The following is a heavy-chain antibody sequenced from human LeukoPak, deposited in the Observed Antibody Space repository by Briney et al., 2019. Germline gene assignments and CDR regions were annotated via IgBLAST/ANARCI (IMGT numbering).Heavy chain of an antibody. Sequence: GGSLRLSCAASGFPFSSYAMSWVRQAPGKGLEWVSAISGSGGSTYYADSVKGRFTISRDNSKNTLYLQMNSLRAEDTAVYYCAKKGSSGYYLSYYFDYWGQGTLVTVSS. J-gene: IGHJ4*02. CDR1: GFPFSSYA. V-gene: IGHV3-23*01. CDR2: ISGSGGST. CDR3: AKKGSSGYYLSYYFDY. D-gene: IGHD3-22*01.